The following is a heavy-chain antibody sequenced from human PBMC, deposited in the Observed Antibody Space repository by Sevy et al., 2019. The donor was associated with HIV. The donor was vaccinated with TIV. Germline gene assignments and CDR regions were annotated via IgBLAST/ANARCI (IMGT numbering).Heavy chain of an antibody. CDR2: IYYSGGT. CDR3: ARGNSGSYGWFDP. Sequence: SETLSLTCTVSGGSISNYYWNWIRQPPGKGLEWIGYIYYSGGTNYNPSLRSRVTMSADTSKNQSSLKLSFVTAADTAMYYCARGNSGSYGWFDPWGQGTLVTVSS. V-gene: IGHV4-59*01. CDR1: GGSISNYY. D-gene: IGHD1-26*01. J-gene: IGHJ5*02.